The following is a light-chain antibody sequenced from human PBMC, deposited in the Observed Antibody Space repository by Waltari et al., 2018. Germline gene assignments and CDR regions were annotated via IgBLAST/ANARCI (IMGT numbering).Light chain of an antibody. J-gene: IGKJ1*01. V-gene: IGKV1-5*03. CDR1: QSISYW. CDR2: KAS. Sequence: DIQMTQSPSTLSASVGDRVTITCRASQSISYWLAWYQQKPGKAPKLLVYKASSLETGVPSRFSGSGSGTDFTLTISSLQPDDFATYYCQQYDTFSTFGQGTKVEIK. CDR3: QQYDTFST.